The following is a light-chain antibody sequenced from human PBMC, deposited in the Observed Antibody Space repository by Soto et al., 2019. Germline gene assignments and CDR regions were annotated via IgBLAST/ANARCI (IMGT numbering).Light chain of an antibody. Sequence: EIVWPQSPDPLSRSPGERATLSCRASQSVSSYLAWYQQKPGQAPRLLIYYISTRATGIPARFSGSGSGTEFTLTINSLQSEDSAVYYCQQHNQWPITFGQGTRLEIK. CDR2: YIS. CDR1: QSVSSY. J-gene: IGKJ5*01. CDR3: QQHNQWPIT. V-gene: IGKV3D-15*01.